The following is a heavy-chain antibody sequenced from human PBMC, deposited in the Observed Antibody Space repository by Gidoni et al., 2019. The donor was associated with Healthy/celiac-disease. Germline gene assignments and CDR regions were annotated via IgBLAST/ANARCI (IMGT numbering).Heavy chain of an antibody. V-gene: IGHV4-59*01. CDR3: ARDKGIRYFDWLSRDSGNLYGMDV. D-gene: IGHD3-9*01. CDR1: GGSISSYY. CDR2: LYYSGST. Sequence: QVQLQESGPGLVKPSETLSLTCTVSGGSISSYYWSWIPQPPGKGLEWIGYLYYSGSTTYNPSLKSRVTISVDTSKNQFSLKLSSVTAADTAVYYCARDKGIRYFDWLSRDSGNLYGMDVWGQGTTVTVSS. J-gene: IGHJ6*02.